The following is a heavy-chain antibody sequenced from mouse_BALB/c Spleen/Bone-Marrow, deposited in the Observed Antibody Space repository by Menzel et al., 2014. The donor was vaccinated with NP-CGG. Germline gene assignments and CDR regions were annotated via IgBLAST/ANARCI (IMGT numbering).Heavy chain of an antibody. D-gene: IGHD4-1*01. CDR2: IYPGNVNT. CDR3: AREANWNFDY. V-gene: IGHV1S56*01. Sequence: QVQLKQSGAELVKPGASVRISCKASGYTFTSYYIHWVKQRPGQGLEWIGWIYPGNVNTKYNEKFKGKATLTADKSSSTAYMQLSSLTSEDSAVYFCAREANWNFDYWGQGTTLTVSS. CDR1: GYTFTSYY. J-gene: IGHJ2*01.